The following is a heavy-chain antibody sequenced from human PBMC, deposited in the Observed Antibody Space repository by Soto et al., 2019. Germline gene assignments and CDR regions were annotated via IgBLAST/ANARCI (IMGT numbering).Heavy chain of an antibody. J-gene: IGHJ6*03. CDR1: GGSFSGYY. CDR2: INHSGST. Sequence: SETLSLTCAVYGGSFSGYYWSWIRQPPGKGLEWIGEINHSGSTNYNPSLKSRVTISVDTSKNQFSLKLSSVTAADTAVYYCARKSAPAARYYYMDVWGKGTTVTVSS. V-gene: IGHV4-34*01. CDR3: ARKSAPAARYYYMDV. D-gene: IGHD2-2*01.